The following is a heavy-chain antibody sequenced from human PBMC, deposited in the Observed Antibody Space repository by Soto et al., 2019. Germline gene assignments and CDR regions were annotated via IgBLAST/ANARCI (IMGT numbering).Heavy chain of an antibody. CDR2: IYTDGSST. V-gene: IGHV3-74*01. CDR3: ARLSGTGRAFDR. D-gene: IGHD7-27*01. Sequence: EVQLVESWGGLVQPGGSLRLSCAASGFTFSSYWMHWVRQAPGKGLVWVSRIYTDGSSTNYADSVQGRFTISRDNAKNTLYLQMNSLRDEYTAVYHCARLSGTGRAFDRWGQGTMVTVSS. CDR1: GFTFSSYW. J-gene: IGHJ3*01.